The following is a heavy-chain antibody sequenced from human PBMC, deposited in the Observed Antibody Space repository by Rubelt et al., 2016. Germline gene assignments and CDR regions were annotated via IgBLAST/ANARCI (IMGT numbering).Heavy chain of an antibody. V-gene: IGHV1-46*01. CDR1: GYTFTSYY. Sequence: QVQLVQSGAEVKKPGASVTVSCKASGYTFTSYYMHWVRQAPGQGLEWMGILNPSGDSTSYAQMVQGRVTMTRDTSTSTVYMELSSLRSEDTAVYYCARDVIVVVPAAPDAFDIWGQGTMVTVSS. J-gene: IGHJ3*02. D-gene: IGHD2-2*01. CDR3: ARDVIVVVPAAPDAFDI. CDR2: LNPSGDST.